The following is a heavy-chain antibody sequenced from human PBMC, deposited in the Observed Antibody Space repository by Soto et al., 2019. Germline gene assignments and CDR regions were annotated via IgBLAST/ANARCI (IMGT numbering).Heavy chain of an antibody. CDR1: GYTFSNYG. CDR2: ISGYNGNT. CDR3: SRFIMVGGWFDPNYYHGMDV. Sequence: ASVKVSCKTSGYTFSNYGINWVRQAPGQGLEWMGWISGYNGNTNYAQTVQGRVTMTTDTSTGTVYMELRSLKSGDTAIYYCSRFIMVGGWFDPNYYHGMDVWGQGTTVTVSS. D-gene: IGHD6-19*01. J-gene: IGHJ6*02. V-gene: IGHV1-18*01.